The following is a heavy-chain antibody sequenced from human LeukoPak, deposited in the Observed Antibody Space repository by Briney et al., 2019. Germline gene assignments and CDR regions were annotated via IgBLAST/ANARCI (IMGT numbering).Heavy chain of an antibody. CDR2: IKPDGTED. D-gene: IGHD6-13*01. V-gene: IGHV3-7*01. J-gene: IGHJ5*02. CDR3: ASRSINWYRGNNWFDP. Sequence: GGSLRLSCAASGFTFSSFWMTWVRQAPGKGLEWVANIKPDGTEDYYVDSVKGRFTISRDNAKNSLYLQMNSLRVEDTAVYYCASRSINWYRGNNWFDPWGQGTLVTVSS. CDR1: GFTFSSFW.